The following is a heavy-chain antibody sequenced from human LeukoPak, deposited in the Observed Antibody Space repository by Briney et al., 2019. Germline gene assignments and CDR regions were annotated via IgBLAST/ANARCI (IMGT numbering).Heavy chain of an antibody. D-gene: IGHD5-18*01. CDR3: ARYRGYSYGRVGLDY. CDR2: INHSGST. J-gene: IGHJ4*02. Sequence: PSETLSLTCAVYGGSFSGYYWSWIRQPPGKGLEWIGEINHSGSTNYNPSLKSRVTISVDTSKNQFSLKLSSVTAADTAVYYCARYRGYSYGRVGLDYWGQGTLVTVSS. V-gene: IGHV4-34*01. CDR1: GGSFSGYY.